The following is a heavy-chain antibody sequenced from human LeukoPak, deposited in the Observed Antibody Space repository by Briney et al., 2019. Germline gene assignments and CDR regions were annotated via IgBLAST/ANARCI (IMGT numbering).Heavy chain of an antibody. Sequence: SETLSLTCTVSGGSMSPYHWGWIRQPPGKGLEWTGYIYYSGSTNYNPSLKSRVTISVDTSKNQFSLKLSSVTAADTAVYYCARHSSYGDYHFDYWGQGTLVTVSS. J-gene: IGHJ4*02. V-gene: IGHV4-59*08. CDR3: ARHSSYGDYHFDY. D-gene: IGHD4-17*01. CDR1: GGSMSPYH. CDR2: IYYSGST.